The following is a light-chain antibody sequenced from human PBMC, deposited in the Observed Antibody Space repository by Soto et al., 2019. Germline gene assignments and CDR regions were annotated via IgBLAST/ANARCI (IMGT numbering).Light chain of an antibody. V-gene: IGKV2-30*02. CDR2: EVS. CDR3: MQGTHWPWT. Sequence: DVVMTQSPLSLPVTLGQPASISCRSSQSLIHSDGNTYLNWFQQRPGQSPRRLIYEVSDRDSGVPDRLSGSESGTDFTLKISRVEAEDVGVYYCMQGTHWPWTFGQGTEVEIK. CDR1: QSLIHSDGNTY. J-gene: IGKJ1*01.